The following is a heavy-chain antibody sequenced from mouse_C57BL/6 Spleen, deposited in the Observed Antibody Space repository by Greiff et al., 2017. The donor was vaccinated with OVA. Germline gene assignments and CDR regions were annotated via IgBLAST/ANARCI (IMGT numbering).Heavy chain of an antibody. D-gene: IGHD2-4*01. CDR1: GFTFSDYY. CDR3: ARVYDYDGYFDY. V-gene: IGHV5-16*01. Sequence: EVMLVESEGGLVQPGSSMKLSCTASGFTFSDYYMAWVRQVPEKGLEWVANINYDGSSTYYLDSLKSRFIISRDNAKNILYLQMSSLKSEDTATYYCARVYDYDGYFDYWGQGTTLTVSS. J-gene: IGHJ2*01. CDR2: INYDGSST.